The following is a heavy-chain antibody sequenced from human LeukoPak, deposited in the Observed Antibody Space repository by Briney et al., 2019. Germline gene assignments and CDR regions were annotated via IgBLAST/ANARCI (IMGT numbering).Heavy chain of an antibody. CDR2: ISAYNGNT. J-gene: IGHJ4*02. Sequence: ASVKVSCKASGYTFTGYYMHWVRQAPGQGLEWMGWISAYNGNTNYAQKLQGRVTMTTDTSTSTAYMELRSLRSDDTAVYYCARDLYSYGLLGYWGQGTLVTVSS. CDR3: ARDLYSYGLLGY. D-gene: IGHD5-18*01. CDR1: GYTFTGYY. V-gene: IGHV1-18*04.